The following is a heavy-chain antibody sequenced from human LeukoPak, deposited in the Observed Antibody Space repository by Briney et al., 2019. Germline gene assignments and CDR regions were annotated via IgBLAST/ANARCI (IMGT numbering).Heavy chain of an antibody. CDR2: IKQDGSDK. Sequence: GGSLRLSCAASGFTFSNYWMNWVRQAPGKGLEWVANIKQDGSDKHYVDSVKGRFTISRDNAKNSLFLQMNSLRVEDTAVYYCARGCSSTSCPDNWGQGTLVTVSS. V-gene: IGHV3-7*04. D-gene: IGHD2-2*01. CDR3: ARGCSSTSCPDN. CDR1: GFTFSNYW. J-gene: IGHJ4*02.